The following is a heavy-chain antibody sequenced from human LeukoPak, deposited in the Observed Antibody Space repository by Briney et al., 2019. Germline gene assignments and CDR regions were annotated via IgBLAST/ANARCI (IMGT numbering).Heavy chain of an antibody. CDR3: ARGSYYYDKIDY. CDR2: IYHSGST. Sequence: PSETLSLTCTVSGGSISSGGYSWSWIRQPPGKGLEWIGYIYHSGSTYYNPSLKSRVTISVDTSKNQFSLKLSSVTAADTAVYYCARGSYYYDKIDYWGQGTLVTVSS. V-gene: IGHV4-30-2*01. D-gene: IGHD3-22*01. J-gene: IGHJ4*02. CDR1: GGSISSGGYS.